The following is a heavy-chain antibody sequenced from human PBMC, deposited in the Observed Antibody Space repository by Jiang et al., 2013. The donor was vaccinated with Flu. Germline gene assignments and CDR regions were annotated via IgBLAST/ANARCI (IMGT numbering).Heavy chain of an antibody. CDR2: XNPSGGST. Sequence: SGAEVKKPGASVKVSCKASGYTSTSYYMHWVRQAPGQGLEWMGIXNPSGGSTSYAQKFQGRVTMTRDTSTSTVYMDLSNLRSEDTAVYYCARVWGGNSGGRVYGMDVWGQGTTVTVSS. V-gene: IGHV1-46*01. CDR3: ARVWGGNSGGRVYGMDV. CDR1: GYTSTSYY. J-gene: IGHJ6*02. D-gene: IGHD4-23*01.